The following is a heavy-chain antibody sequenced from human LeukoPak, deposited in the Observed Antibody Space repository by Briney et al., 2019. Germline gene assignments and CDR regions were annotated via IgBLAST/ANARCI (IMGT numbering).Heavy chain of an antibody. Sequence: PGGSLRLSCAASGFTFSSYAMHWVRQAPGKGLEWVAVISYDGSNKYYADSVKGRFTISRDNSKNTLYLQMNSLRAEDTAVYYCAKEEYSSVRGAFDIWGQGTMVTVSS. J-gene: IGHJ3*02. V-gene: IGHV3-30-3*02. CDR1: GFTFSSYA. CDR3: AKEEYSSVRGAFDI. CDR2: ISYDGSNK. D-gene: IGHD6-19*01.